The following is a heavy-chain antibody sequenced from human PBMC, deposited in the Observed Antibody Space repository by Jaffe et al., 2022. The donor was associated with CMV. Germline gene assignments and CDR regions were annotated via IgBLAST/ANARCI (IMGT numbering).Heavy chain of an antibody. D-gene: IGHD3-16*01. J-gene: IGHJ6*02. CDR2: LSGGGDVT. Sequence: EVQLLESGGGLVQPGGSLRLSCAASGFTFSSCTMSWVRQAPGKGLEWVSSLSGGGDVTFYADSVKGRFTISRDNSKNTLYLQMNNLRAEDTAVYYCAKLHPNSIILYYYYGMDVWGQGTTLTVSS. CDR1: GFTFSSCT. V-gene: IGHV3-23*01. CDR3: AKLHPNSIILYYYYGMDV.